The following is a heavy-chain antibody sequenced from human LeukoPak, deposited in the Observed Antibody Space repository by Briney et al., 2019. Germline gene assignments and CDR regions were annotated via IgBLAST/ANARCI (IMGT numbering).Heavy chain of an antibody. J-gene: IGHJ4*02. CDR3: AKDLRYYDFWSGLADY. CDR2: IWYDGSNK. Sequence: GGSLSLSCAASGFTFSTYGMHWVRQAPGKGLEWMALIWYDGSNKYYADSVKGRFTISRDNSKNTLYLQMNSLRAEDTAVYYCAKDLRYYDFWSGLADYWGQGTLVTVSS. V-gene: IGHV3-33*06. D-gene: IGHD3-3*01. CDR1: GFTFSTYG.